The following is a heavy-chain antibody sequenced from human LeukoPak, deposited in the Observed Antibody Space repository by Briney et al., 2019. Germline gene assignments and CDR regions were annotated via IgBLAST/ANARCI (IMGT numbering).Heavy chain of an antibody. CDR3: ARASSDYDILTGQYYFDY. V-gene: IGHV3-7*03. CDR1: GFTFSSYW. CDR2: IKQDGSER. Sequence: PGGSLRLSCAASGFTFSSYWMSWVRQAPGKELEWVANIKQDGSERYYVDSVKGRFTTSRDNAKNSLYLQMNSLRAEDTAVYYCARASSDYDILTGQYYFDYWGQGTLVTVSS. D-gene: IGHD3-9*01. J-gene: IGHJ4*02.